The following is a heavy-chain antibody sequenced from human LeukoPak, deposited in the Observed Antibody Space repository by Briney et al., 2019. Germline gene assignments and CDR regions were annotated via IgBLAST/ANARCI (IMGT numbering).Heavy chain of an antibody. D-gene: IGHD2-21*01. CDR1: GFSFSTYE. V-gene: IGHV3-48*03. CDR2: IGDRGGPI. J-gene: IGHJ6*02. CDR3: ARRVPYYGMDV. Sequence: PGGSLRLSCVASGFSFSTYEMNWVRQAPGKGLEWVSNIGDRGGPIHYADSVKGRFTISRDNAKNSLYLQMSSPRAEDTAVYYCARRVPYYGMDVWGQGTTVTVSS.